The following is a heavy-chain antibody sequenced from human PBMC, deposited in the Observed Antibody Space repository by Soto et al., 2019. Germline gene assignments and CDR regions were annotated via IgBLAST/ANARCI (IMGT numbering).Heavy chain of an antibody. CDR3: ARVQGPYYYYGMDV. Sequence: SETLSLTCTVSGGSVSSGSYYWSWIRQAPGRGLEWLGYIYYSGSTYYNPSLKSRVTISVDTSKNQFSLKLSSVTAADTAGYYCARVQGPYYYYGMDVWGQGTTVTVSS. CDR2: IYYSGST. J-gene: IGHJ6*02. V-gene: IGHV4-61*01. CDR1: GGSVSSGSYY.